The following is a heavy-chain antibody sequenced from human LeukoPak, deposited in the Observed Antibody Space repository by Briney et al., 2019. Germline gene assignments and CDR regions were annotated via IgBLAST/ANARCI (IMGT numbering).Heavy chain of an antibody. Sequence: GGSLRLSCATSGFTFSTYSMNWVRQAPGKGLEWVSSISSSSIYIYYADSVKGRFTISRDNAKNSLYLQMNSLRAEDTAVYYCARYSVYSGYFDYWGQGTLVTVSS. CDR3: ARYSVYSGYFDY. CDR1: GFTFSTYS. CDR2: ISSSSIYI. D-gene: IGHD1-26*01. J-gene: IGHJ4*02. V-gene: IGHV3-21*01.